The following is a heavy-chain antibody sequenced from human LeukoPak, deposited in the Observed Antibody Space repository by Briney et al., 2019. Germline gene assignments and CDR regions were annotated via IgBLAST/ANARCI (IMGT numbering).Heavy chain of an antibody. CDR1: GYSFTSYW. CDR2: IYPDDSAT. Sequence: GESLKISCKGSGYSFTSYWIAWVRQMPGKGLEWMGIIYPDDSATRYSPSFQGQVTITADKSISTAYLQWSSLKASDNAMYYCARQRRSSGWPNDYWGQGTLVTVSS. CDR3: ARQRRSSGWPNDY. V-gene: IGHV5-51*01. J-gene: IGHJ4*02. D-gene: IGHD6-25*01.